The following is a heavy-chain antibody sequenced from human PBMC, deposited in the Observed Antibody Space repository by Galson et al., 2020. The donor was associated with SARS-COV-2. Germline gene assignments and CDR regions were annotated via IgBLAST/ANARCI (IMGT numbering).Heavy chain of an antibody. J-gene: IGHJ6*02. CDR2: ISAYNGNT. Sequence: ASVKVSCKASGYTFTSYGISWVRQAPGQGLEWMGWISAYNGNTNYAQKPQGRVTMTTDTSTSTAYMELRSLRSDDTAVYYCARIDCSSTSCLPPNCYGMDVWGQGTTVTVSS. D-gene: IGHD2-2*01. CDR1: GYTFTSYG. CDR3: ARIDCSSTSCLPPNCYGMDV. V-gene: IGHV1-18*01.